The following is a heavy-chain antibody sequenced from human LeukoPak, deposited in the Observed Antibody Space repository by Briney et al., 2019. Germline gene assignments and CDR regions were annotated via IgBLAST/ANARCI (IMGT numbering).Heavy chain of an antibody. CDR2: ISGSGGTT. CDR3: ARGIAPDDGY. J-gene: IGHJ4*02. V-gene: IGHV3-48*01. Sequence: GGSLRLSCAASGFTFSSYSMNWVRQAPGKGLEWVSYISGSGGTTYYADSVKGRFTISRDNTKNSLYLHMNSLRAEDTAVYYCARGIAPDDGYWGQGTLVTVSS. D-gene: IGHD6-13*01. CDR1: GFTFSSYS.